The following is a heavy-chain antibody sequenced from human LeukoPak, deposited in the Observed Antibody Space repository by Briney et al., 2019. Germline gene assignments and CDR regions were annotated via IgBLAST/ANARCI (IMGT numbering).Heavy chain of an antibody. V-gene: IGHV4-38-2*02. D-gene: IGHD3-22*01. J-gene: IGHJ6*03. CDR3: TRGSIAYYYMDV. Sequence: TSETLSLTCIVSAYSISSGYYWGWIRQPPGKGLEWIGSIYHSESTYYNPSLKSRVTISIDTSKNQFSLKLSSVTAADTAVYYCTRGSIAYYYMDVWGKGTTVTISS. CDR2: IYHSEST. CDR1: AYSISSGYY.